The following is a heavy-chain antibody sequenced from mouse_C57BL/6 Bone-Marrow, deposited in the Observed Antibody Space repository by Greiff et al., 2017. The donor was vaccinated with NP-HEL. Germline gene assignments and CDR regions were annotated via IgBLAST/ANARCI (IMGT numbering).Heavy chain of an antibody. Sequence: EVKLMESGEGLVKPGGSLKLSCAASGFTFSSYAMSWVRQTPEKRLEWVAYISSGGDYIYYADTVKGRFTISRDNARNTLYLQMSSLKSEDTAMYYCTRFYAYYAMDYWGQGTSVTVSS. D-gene: IGHD1-1*01. J-gene: IGHJ4*01. CDR2: ISSGGDYI. CDR1: GFTFSSYA. CDR3: TRFYAYYAMDY. V-gene: IGHV5-9-1*02.